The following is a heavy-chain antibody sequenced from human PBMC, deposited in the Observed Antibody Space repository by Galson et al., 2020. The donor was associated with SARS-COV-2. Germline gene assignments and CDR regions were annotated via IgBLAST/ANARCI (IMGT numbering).Heavy chain of an antibody. Sequence: GGSLRLSCAASGFTFSSYWMSWFRQAPGKGLEWVPNIKQHGSEKYYVDSVKGRFTISRDTAKTSLYLKMNSLRAEDTAVYYCAKDNGTANYVYGMDVGGQGTTVTVSS. V-gene: IGHV3-7*01. CDR1: GFTFSSYW. J-gene: IGHJ6*02. CDR2: IKQHGSEK. CDR3: AKDNGTANYVYGMDV. D-gene: IGHD1-7*01.